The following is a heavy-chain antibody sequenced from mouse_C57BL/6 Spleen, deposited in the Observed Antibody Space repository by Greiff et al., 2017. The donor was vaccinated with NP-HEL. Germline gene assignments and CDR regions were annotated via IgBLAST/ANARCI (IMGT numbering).Heavy chain of an antibody. V-gene: IGHV1-82*01. J-gene: IGHJ2*01. Sequence: QVQLQQSGPELVKPGASVKISCKASGYAFSSSWMNWVKTRPGKVLEWIGRIYPGDGDTNSNGKLQGKATLTTDKSSSTAYMQLSSLASEDSSVYFCARLGGNYDFDYWGQGTTLTGSS. CDR2: IYPGDGDT. CDR3: ARLGGNYDFDY. CDR1: GYAFSSSW. D-gene: IGHD2-1*01.